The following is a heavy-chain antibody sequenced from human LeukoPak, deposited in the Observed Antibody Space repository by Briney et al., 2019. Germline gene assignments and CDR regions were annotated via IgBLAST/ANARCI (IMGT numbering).Heavy chain of an antibody. CDR1: GFTFSSYG. V-gene: IGHV3-33*01. CDR3: ARDSEYSSGWEGSYYFDY. Sequence: GRSLRLSCAASGFTFSSYGMHWVRQAPGKGLEWVAVIWYDGSNKYYADSVKGRFTISRDNSKNTLYLQMNSLRAEDTAVYYCARDSEYSSGWEGSYYFDYWGQGTLVTVSS. D-gene: IGHD6-19*01. J-gene: IGHJ4*02. CDR2: IWYDGSNK.